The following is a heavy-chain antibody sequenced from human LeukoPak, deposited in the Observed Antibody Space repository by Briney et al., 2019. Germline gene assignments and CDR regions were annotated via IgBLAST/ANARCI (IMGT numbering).Heavy chain of an antibody. V-gene: IGHV6-1*01. D-gene: IGHD3/OR15-3a*01. Sequence: SQTLSLTCAISGDSVSSNSAAWNWIRQSPSRGLEWLGRAYYRSKWYSDYAVSVKGRIIINPDTSKNQFSLQLNSVTPEDTAVYYCARDSVMIYRYFDLWGRGTLVTVSS. CDR2: AYYRSKWYS. CDR1: GDSVSSNSAA. CDR3: ARDSVMIYRYFDL. J-gene: IGHJ2*01.